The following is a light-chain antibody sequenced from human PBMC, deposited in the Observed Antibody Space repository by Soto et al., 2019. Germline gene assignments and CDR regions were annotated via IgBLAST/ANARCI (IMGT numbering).Light chain of an antibody. V-gene: IGLV2-14*03. J-gene: IGLJ2*01. CDR1: SSDVGDYNF. Sequence: QSVLTQPASVSGSPGQSITISCTGTSSDVGDYNFVSWYQQHPGKAPKLMIYDVSNRPSGISNRFSGSKSGNTASLTISGLQAEDEAAYYCSSYTSTTVLFGGGTKLTVL. CDR2: DVS. CDR3: SSYTSTTVL.